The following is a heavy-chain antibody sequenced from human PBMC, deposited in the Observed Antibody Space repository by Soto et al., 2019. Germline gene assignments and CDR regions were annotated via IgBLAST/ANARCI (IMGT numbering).Heavy chain of an antibody. Sequence: QVQLQESGPGLVKPSQTLSLTCTVSGGSITSGGYYWGWIRLHPGRGLEWIGYIYNTGSTNYNPSLRSRVTISLDTSKNQLSLQLSSVTAADTAVYYCARGRAGCFWSGRRDNWFDPWGQGPLVTVSS. V-gene: IGHV4-31*03. CDR3: ARGRAGCFWSGRRDNWFDP. CDR1: GGSITSGGYY. D-gene: IGHD3-3*01. CDR2: IYNTGST. J-gene: IGHJ5*02.